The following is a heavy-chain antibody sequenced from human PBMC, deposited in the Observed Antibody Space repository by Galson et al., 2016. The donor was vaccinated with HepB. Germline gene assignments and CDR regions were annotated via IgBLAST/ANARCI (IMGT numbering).Heavy chain of an antibody. CDR3: VRDMYGSYFAFDI. D-gene: IGHD1-26*01. CDR1: GFTFTNYW. Sequence: SLRLSCAASGFTFTNYWMSWVRQAPGKGLEWVANIKQDGSEKYYVDSVTGRSTISRDNAKNTLYLQMNSLRAEDTTVYYCVRDMYGSYFAFDIWGQGTMVTVSS. J-gene: IGHJ3*02. V-gene: IGHV3-7*01. CDR2: IKQDGSEK.